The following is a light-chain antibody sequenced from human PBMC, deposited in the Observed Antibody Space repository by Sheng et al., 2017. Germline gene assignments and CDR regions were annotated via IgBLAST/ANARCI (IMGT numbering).Light chain of an antibody. J-gene: IGKJ1*01. Sequence: IWMTQSPSLLSASVGDRVTITCRASQSISSYLNWYQQKPGKAPKLLIYAASSLQSGVPSRFSGSGSGTDFTLTISSLQPEDFATYYCQQSYSTLWTFGQGTKVEIK. CDR1: QSISSY. CDR3: QQSYSTLWT. V-gene: IGKV1-39*01. CDR2: AAS.